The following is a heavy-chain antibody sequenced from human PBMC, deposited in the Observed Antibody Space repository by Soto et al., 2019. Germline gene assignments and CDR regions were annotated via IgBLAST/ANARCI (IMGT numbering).Heavy chain of an antibody. V-gene: IGHV1-8*01. CDR2: MNPNSGNT. Sequence: ASVKVSCKASGYTFTSYDINWVRQATGQGLEWMGWMNPNSGNTGYAQKFQGRVTMTRNTSISTAYMELSSLRSEDTAVYYCARAYDSSGYYGYWGQGTLVTRLL. CDR3: ARAYDSSGYYGY. J-gene: IGHJ4*02. D-gene: IGHD3-22*01. CDR1: GYTFTSYD.